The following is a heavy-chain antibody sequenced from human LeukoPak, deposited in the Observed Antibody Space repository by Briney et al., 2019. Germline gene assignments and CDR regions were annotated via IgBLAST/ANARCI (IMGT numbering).Heavy chain of an antibody. V-gene: IGHV3-9*01. CDR2: ISWDSGAI. D-gene: IGHD4-23*01. CDR3: AKDYGGNHWFDY. Sequence: GGSLRLSCAASGFTFDGYAMHWVRQAPEKGLEWVSGISWDSGAIGYADSVKGRFTISRENAKSSLYLQMDSLRAEYTALYYCAKDYGGNHWFDYWGQGTPVTVSS. CDR1: GFTFDGYA. J-gene: IGHJ4*02.